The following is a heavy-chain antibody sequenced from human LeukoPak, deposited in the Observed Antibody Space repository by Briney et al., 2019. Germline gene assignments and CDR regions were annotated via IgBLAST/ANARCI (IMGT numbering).Heavy chain of an antibody. CDR3: ATDGSAMVRGVFDY. CDR1: GYTLTELS. Sequence: ASVKVSCKVSGYTLTELSMHWVRQAPGKGLEWMGGFDPEDGETIYAQKFQGRVTMTEDTSTDTAYMELSSLRSEDTAVYYCATDGSAMVRGVFDYWGQGTLVTVSS. V-gene: IGHV1-24*01. J-gene: IGHJ4*02. D-gene: IGHD3-10*01. CDR2: FDPEDGET.